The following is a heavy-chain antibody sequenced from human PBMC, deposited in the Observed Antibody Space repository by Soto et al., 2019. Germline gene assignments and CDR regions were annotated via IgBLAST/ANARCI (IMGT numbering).Heavy chain of an antibody. CDR1: GFTFSSYG. D-gene: IGHD5-18*01. CDR2: ILYDGSNN. V-gene: IGHV3-30*18. J-gene: IGHJ4*02. CDR3: AKDIVKYTYGACDY. Sequence: VQLVESGGAVVQPGKSLRLSCAASGFTFSSYGMYWVRQAPGKGLEWVAAILYDGSNNYHADSVKGRFTISRDNSKNTLYLQLNSLRTEDTAVYYCAKDIVKYTYGACDYWGQGVLVTVSS.